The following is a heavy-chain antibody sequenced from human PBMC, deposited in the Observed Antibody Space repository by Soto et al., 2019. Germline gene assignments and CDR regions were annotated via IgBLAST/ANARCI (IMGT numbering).Heavy chain of an antibody. CDR3: AHDSNAWYGFDY. CDR1: GFSLTTSGVG. V-gene: IGHV2-5*02. Sequence: QITLEESGPTLVKPTQTLTLTCTFSGFSLTTSGVGVGWIRQPPGKALEWLALIYWDDDQRYSPSLKSRLTITKDTSKNQVVLTMTNMDPVDTATYYCAHDSNAWYGFDYWGQGILVTVSS. CDR2: IYWDDDQ. D-gene: IGHD6-19*01. J-gene: IGHJ4*02.